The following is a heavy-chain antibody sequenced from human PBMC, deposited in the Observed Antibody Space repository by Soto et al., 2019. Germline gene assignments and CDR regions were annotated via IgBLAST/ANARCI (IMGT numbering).Heavy chain of an antibody. CDR2: IIPIFGTA. D-gene: IGHD6-6*01. CDR3: ARAPLVGDNPPDAFDI. V-gene: IGHV1-69*12. CDR1: GGTFSSYA. Sequence: QVQLVQSGAEVKKPGSSVKVSCKASGGTFSSYAISWVRQAPGQGLEWMGGIIPIFGTANYAQKFQGRVTITADEPTSTAYMELSSLRSEDTAVYYCARAPLVGDNPPDAFDIWGQGTMVTVSS. J-gene: IGHJ3*02.